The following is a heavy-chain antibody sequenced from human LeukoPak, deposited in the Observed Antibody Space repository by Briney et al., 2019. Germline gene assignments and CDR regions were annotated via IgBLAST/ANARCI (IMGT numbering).Heavy chain of an antibody. J-gene: IGHJ5*02. Sequence: SQTLSLTCAISGDSVSSNSAAWNWIRQSPSRGLEWLGRTYYRSKWYNDYAVSVKCRITINPDTSKNQFSLQLNSVTPEDTAVYYCAVSLLGEQWPRSPWFDPWGQGTLVTVSS. V-gene: IGHV6-1*01. D-gene: IGHD3-16*01. CDR1: GDSVSSNSAA. CDR2: TYYRSKWYN. CDR3: AVSLLGEQWPRSPWFDP.